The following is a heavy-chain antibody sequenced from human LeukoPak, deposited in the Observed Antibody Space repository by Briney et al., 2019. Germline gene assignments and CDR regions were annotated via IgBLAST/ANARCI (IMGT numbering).Heavy chain of an antibody. Sequence: SVKVSCKSSGGTFSSYAISWVRQAPGQGLAWMGGIIPIFGTANYAQKFQGRVTITTDESTSTAYMELSSLRSEDTAVYYCARDGGAHAFDIWGEGTMVTVSS. CDR1: GGTFSSYA. J-gene: IGHJ3*02. CDR2: IIPIFGTA. V-gene: IGHV1-69*05. D-gene: IGHD1-26*01. CDR3: ARDGGAHAFDI.